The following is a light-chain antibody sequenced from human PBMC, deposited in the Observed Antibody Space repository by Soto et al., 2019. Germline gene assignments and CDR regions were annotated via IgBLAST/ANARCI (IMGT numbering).Light chain of an antibody. CDR1: QSISGTY. CDR2: GAS. CDR3: QHYGISPPWT. V-gene: IGKV3-20*01. J-gene: IGKJ1*01. Sequence: EIVLTQSPGTLSLSPGERATLSCRASQSISGTYLAWYQQKPGRAPRILIYGASNRATGIPDRFSGSGSGTDFTLTISRLAPEDFAVYYCQHYGISPPWTFGQGTKVEIK.